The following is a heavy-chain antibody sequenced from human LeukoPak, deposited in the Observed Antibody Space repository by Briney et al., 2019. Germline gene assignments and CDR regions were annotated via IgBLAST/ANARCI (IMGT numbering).Heavy chain of an antibody. Sequence: SETLSLTCTVSGYSISSGYYWGWIRQPPGKGLEWIGSIYHSGSTYYKPSLKSRVTISVDTSKNQFSLKLSSVTAADTAVYYCARGVVAAAERTFDFWGQGTLVTVSS. CDR1: GYSISSGYY. CDR3: ARGVVAAAERTFDF. D-gene: IGHD6-13*01. J-gene: IGHJ4*02. CDR2: IYHSGST. V-gene: IGHV4-38-2*02.